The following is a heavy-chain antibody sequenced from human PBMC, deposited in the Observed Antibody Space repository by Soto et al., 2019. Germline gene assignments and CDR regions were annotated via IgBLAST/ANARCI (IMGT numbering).Heavy chain of an antibody. D-gene: IGHD6-13*01. CDR2: THHSGTT. CDR3: ARKVNSYSGSCRVGWFDP. CDR1: GGPISNNDW. Sequence: QVQLQESGPGLVEPSGTLSLTCAVSGGPISNNDWWSWVRQSPGKGREGIGETHHSGTTHYNPSPKVRVYISVDKSMTQFSLNLISVTAADTAMYYCARKVNSYSGSCRVGWFDPWGQGTLVIVSS. J-gene: IGHJ5*02. V-gene: IGHV4-4*02.